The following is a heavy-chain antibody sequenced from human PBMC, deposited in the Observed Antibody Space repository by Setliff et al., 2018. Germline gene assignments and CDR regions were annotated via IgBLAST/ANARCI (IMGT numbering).Heavy chain of an antibody. Sequence: PSETLSLTCTVSGASLSSGTYYWGWIRQPPGKGLEWIGTLYDSGKTYYNPSLKSRVTISVDTSKKQFSLKLSSVTAADTAVYYCATLPYSSGPLHDYWGQGTLVTVSS. J-gene: IGHJ4*02. CDR1: GASLSSGTYY. D-gene: IGHD6-19*01. CDR3: ATLPYSSGPLHDY. CDR2: LYDSGKT. V-gene: IGHV4-39*01.